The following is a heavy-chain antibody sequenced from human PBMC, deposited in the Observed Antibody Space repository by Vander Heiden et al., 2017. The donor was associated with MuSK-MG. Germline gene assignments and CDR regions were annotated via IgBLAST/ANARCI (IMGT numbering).Heavy chain of an antibody. V-gene: IGHV3-33*01. CDR3: ARAGSSENAFDI. Sequence: QVQLVESGRGVVQPGRSLRLSCAASGFTFRSYGMHWVRQAPGKGLEWVAVIWYDGSNKYYADSVKGRFTISRDNSKNTLYLQMNSLRAEDTAVYYCARAGSSENAFDIWGQGTMVTVSS. D-gene: IGHD3-10*01. J-gene: IGHJ3*02. CDR2: IWYDGSNK. CDR1: GFTFRSYG.